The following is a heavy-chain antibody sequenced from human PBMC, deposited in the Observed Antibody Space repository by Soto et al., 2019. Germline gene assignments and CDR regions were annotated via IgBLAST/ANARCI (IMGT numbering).Heavy chain of an antibody. V-gene: IGHV3-30-3*01. D-gene: IGHD3-22*01. J-gene: IGHJ6*02. CDR2: ISYDGSNK. CDR3: ARDVDYYDSSGYNHYGMDV. Sequence: GGSLRLSCAASGFTFSSYAMHWVRQAPGKGLEWVAVISYDGSNKYYADSVKGRFTISRDNSKNTLYLQMNSLRAEDTAVYYCARDVDYYDSSGYNHYGMDVWGQGTTVTV. CDR1: GFTFSSYA.